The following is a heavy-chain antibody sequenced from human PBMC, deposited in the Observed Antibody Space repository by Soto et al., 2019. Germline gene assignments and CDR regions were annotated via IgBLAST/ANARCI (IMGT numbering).Heavy chain of an antibody. V-gene: IGHV3-33*01. CDR2: IWYDGSNK. J-gene: IGHJ4*02. CDR1: GFTFSSYG. Sequence: QVQLVESGGGVVQPGRSLRLSCAASGFTFSSYGMHWVRQAPGKGLEWVAVIWYDGSNKYYADSVKGRFTISRDNSKNTLYLQMNSLRAEDMAVYYCARSKSTVTLYYFDYWGQGTLVTVSS. D-gene: IGHD4-17*01. CDR3: ARSKSTVTLYYFDY.